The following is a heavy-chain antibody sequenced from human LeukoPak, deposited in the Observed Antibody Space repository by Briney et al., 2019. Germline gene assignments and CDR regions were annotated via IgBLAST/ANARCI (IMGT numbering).Heavy chain of an antibody. CDR2: IYYSGST. CDR3: ARSPTKRVPEDY. CDR1: GGSISSYY. D-gene: IGHD2-2*01. Sequence: SETLSLTCTVSGGSISSYYWSWIRQPPGKGLEWIGYIYYSGSTSYSPSLKSRVTISMDKSKNQISLRLTSVTAADTAVYYCARSPTKRVPEDYWGQGTLVTVSS. V-gene: IGHV4-59*12. J-gene: IGHJ4*02.